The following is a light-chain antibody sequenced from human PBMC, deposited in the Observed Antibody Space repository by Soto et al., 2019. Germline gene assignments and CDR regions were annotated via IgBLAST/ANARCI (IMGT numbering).Light chain of an antibody. V-gene: IGLV1-47*01. CDR3: ATWDDSLSAWV. Sequence: QSALTQPPSASGTPGQRVSISCSGSSSNIGSNYVYWYQQLSGTAPKLLIYTNNQRPSGVPDRFSGSKSGTSAFLAISGLRSEDEADYYCATWDDSLSAWVFGGGTKVTVL. J-gene: IGLJ3*02. CDR2: TNN. CDR1: SSNIGSNY.